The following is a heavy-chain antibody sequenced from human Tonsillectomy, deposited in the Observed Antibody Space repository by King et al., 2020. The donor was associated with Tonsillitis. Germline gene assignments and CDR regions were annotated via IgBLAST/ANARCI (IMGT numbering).Heavy chain of an antibody. D-gene: IGHD2-8*01. CDR1: GGSISTYY. V-gene: IGHV4-59*01. Sequence: QLQESGPGLVKPSETLSLTCTVSGGSISTYYWSWIRQTPGKGLECIGYIYYSESTNYNPSLKSRVTISLDTSKNQFSLKLSSVTAADTAVYYCARVAGTYGGFGQLYFDYWGQGTLVTVSS. J-gene: IGHJ4*02. CDR3: ARVAGTYGGFGQLYFDY. CDR2: IYYSEST.